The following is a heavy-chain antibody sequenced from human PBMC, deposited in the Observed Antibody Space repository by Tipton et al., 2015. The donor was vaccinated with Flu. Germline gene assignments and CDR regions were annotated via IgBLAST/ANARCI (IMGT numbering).Heavy chain of an antibody. CDR1: GITFNSYA. D-gene: IGHD6-13*01. V-gene: IGHV3-23*01. CDR2: IVRSGTST. CDR3: AKELFQASSGTRGGGY. J-gene: IGHJ4*02. Sequence: GSLRLSCTASGITFNSYAMSWVRQAPGKGLEWVSTIVRSGTSTYYADSVKGRFSISRDNSKNTLYLQMNNLRVEDTATYYCAKELFQASSGTRGGGYWGQGTLVTVSS.